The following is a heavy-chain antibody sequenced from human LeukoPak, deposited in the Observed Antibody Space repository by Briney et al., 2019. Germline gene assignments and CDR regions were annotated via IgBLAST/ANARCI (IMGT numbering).Heavy chain of an antibody. CDR3: ARDGPNYAMDV. V-gene: IGHV3-23*01. CDR2: ISGSGGST. Sequence: GGSLRLPCAASGFTFSSCAMSWVRQALGKGLEWVSAISGSGGSTYYADSVKGRFTISRDNSKNTLYLQMNSLRAEDTAVYSCARDGPNYAMDVWGQGTTVTVSS. D-gene: IGHD2-8*01. CDR1: GFTFSSCA. J-gene: IGHJ6*02.